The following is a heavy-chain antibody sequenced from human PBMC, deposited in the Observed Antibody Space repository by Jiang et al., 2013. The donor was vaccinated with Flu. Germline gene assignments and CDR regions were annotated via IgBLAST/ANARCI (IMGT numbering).Heavy chain of an antibody. CDR3: ARGAFDY. Sequence: GAEVKKPGASVKVSCKASGYSFINYSFMWVRQAPGQGLEWMGWISTSNGKTDYAQNFQGRVTMTTDTSTNTAYMELKSLRSDDTAIYYCARGAFDYWGPGNPGHRFF. V-gene: IGHV1-18*01. CDR1: GYSFINYS. CDR2: ISTSNGKT. J-gene: IGHJ4*02.